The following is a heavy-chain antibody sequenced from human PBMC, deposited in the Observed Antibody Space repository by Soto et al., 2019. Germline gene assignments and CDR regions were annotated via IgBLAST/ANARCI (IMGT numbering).Heavy chain of an antibody. D-gene: IGHD3-22*01. J-gene: IGHJ3*02. V-gene: IGHV5-51*01. CDR2: IYPGDSDT. CDR3: ARRRYYYDSSGYSTDAFDI. Sequence: PXESLEISCKSSGNSFRSSWHGRVRQMPGKGLEWVGTIYPGDSDTRYSPSFQGQVTISADKSISTAYLQWSSLKASDTAMYYCARRRYYYDSSGYSTDAFDIWGQGTMVTVSS. CDR1: GNSFRSSW.